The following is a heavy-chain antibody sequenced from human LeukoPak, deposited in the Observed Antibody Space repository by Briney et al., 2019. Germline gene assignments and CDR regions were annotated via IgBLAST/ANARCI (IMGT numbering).Heavy chain of an antibody. D-gene: IGHD2-15*01. CDR1: GFTFSSYS. CDR3: ARRNGEYRFSGGSCPLDY. V-gene: IGHV3-21*01. Sequence: GGSLRLSCAASGFTFSSYSMNWVRQAPGKGLEWVSSISGSSSYIYYADSVKGRFTISRDNAKNSLYLQMNSLRAEDTAVYYGARRNGEYRFSGGSCPLDYWGQGTLVTVSS. J-gene: IGHJ4*02. CDR2: ISGSSSYI.